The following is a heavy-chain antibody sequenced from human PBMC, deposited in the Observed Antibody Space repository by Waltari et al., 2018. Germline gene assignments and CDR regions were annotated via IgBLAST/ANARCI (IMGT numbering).Heavy chain of an antibody. CDR1: GGTFSSYA. CDR2: IIPIFGTA. J-gene: IGHJ4*02. Sequence: QVQLVQSGAAVKKPGSSVKVSCKASGGTFSSYAISWVRQAPGQGLEWMGGIIPIFGTANYAQKFQGRVTITADESTSTAYRELSSLRSEDTAVDYCARDGTGMASGSYAYWGQGTLVTVSS. V-gene: IGHV1-69*01. CDR3: ARDGTGMASGSYAY. D-gene: IGHD1-26*01.